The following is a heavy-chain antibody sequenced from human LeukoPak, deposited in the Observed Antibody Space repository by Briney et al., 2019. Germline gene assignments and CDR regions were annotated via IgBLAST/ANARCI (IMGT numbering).Heavy chain of an antibody. CDR3: ARFGVVVVPAAMNYYYYYMDV. CDR2: IIPIFGTA. V-gene: IGHV1-69*13. CDR1: GGTFSSYA. J-gene: IGHJ6*03. Sequence: ASVKVSCKASGGTFSSYAISWVRQAPGQGLEWMGGIIPIFGTANYAQKFQGRVTITADESTSTAYMELSSLRSEDTAVYYCARFGVVVVPAAMNYYYYYMDVWGKGTTVTVSS. D-gene: IGHD2-2*01.